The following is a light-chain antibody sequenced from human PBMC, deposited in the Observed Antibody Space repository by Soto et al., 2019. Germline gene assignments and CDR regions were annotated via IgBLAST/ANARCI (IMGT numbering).Light chain of an antibody. CDR1: QSVRGN. CDR3: QQYNNWPFIT. J-gene: IGKJ5*01. CDR2: VAS. V-gene: IGKV3-15*01. Sequence: EIVMTQSPATLSLSPGERATLSCRASQSVRGNLAWYQQKPGQSPRLLIYVASSRATGIPARFSGSGSGTEFTLTISSLQSEDFAVYYCQQYNNWPFITFGQGTRLEIK.